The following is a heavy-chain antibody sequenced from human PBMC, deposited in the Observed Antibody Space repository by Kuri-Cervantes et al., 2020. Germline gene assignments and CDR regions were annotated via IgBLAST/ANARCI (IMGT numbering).Heavy chain of an antibody. J-gene: IGHJ6*03. CDR1: GYTFTSYY. CDR2: INPSGGSA. CDR3: ARAGEDYYYMDV. D-gene: IGHD4-17*01. Sequence: ASVKVSCKASGYTFTSYYMHWVRQAAGQGLEWMGIINPSGGSASYAQKFQGRVTMTRDTSTSTVYMELSSLRSEDTAVYYCARAGEDYYYMDVWGKGTTVTVSS. V-gene: IGHV1-46*01.